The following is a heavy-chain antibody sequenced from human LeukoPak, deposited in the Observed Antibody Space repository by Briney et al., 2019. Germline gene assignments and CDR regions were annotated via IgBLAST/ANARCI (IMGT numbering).Heavy chain of an antibody. D-gene: IGHD2-2*01. CDR2: IKSKTDGGTT. CDR1: GFTFSSYS. CDR3: TTELRDCSSTSCNHYYYYYYMDV. V-gene: IGHV3-15*01. J-gene: IGHJ6*03. Sequence: GGFLRLSCAASGFTFSSYSMNWVRQAPGKGLEWVGRIKSKTDGGTTDYAAPVKGRFTISRDDSKNTLYLQMNSLKTEDTAVYYCTTELRDCSSTSCNHYYYYYYMDVWGKGTTVTVSS.